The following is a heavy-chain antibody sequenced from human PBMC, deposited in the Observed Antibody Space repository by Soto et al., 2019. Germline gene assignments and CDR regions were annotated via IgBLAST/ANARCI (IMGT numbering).Heavy chain of an antibody. V-gene: IGHV1-46*03. J-gene: IGHJ5*02. CDR2: INPNSGIT. CDR3: ARSRGAAAGINWFEP. D-gene: IGHD6-13*01. Sequence: GVSVKVACTACGYRVSIYEMAVVRQAPGQGLEWMGIINPNSGITNYAQNFQGRVTMTRDTSTSTVYMELSSLKSEDTAVYYCARSRGAAAGINWFEPWGQGTLVTVSS. CDR1: GYRVSIYE.